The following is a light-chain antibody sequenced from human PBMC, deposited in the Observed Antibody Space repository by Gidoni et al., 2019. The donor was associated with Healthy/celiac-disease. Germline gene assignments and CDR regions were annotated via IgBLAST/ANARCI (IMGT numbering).Light chain of an antibody. CDR1: QSISSW. V-gene: IGKV1-5*03. Sequence: DIQMTQSPSTLSASVGDRVTITCRASQSISSWLAWYQQKPGKAPKLQIYKASSLESGVPSRFSGSGSGTEFTLTISSLQPDEFATYYCQQYNSYWTFGQGTKVEIK. CDR2: KAS. J-gene: IGKJ1*01. CDR3: QQYNSYWT.